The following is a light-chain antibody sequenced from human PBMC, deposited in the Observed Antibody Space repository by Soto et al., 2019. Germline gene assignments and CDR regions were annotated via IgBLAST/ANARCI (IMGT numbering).Light chain of an antibody. Sequence: DIVMTQSSDSLAVSLVERATINCKSSQSFLYSSNNKNYLAWYKQKPGQPPKLLISWASTRESGVPDRFSGSGSGTNFTLTISSLQAEDVAVYYCQQYYSTLITFGQGTRLEIK. V-gene: IGKV4-1*01. CDR1: QSFLYSSNNKNY. CDR3: QQYYSTLIT. CDR2: WAS. J-gene: IGKJ5*01.